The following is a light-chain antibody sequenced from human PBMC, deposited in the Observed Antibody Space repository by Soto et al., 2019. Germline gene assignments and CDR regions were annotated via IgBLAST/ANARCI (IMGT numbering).Light chain of an antibody. J-gene: IGLJ1*01. CDR1: SSDIGAFNY. Sequence: QSALTQPASVSGSPGQSITISCTGSSSDIGAFNYVAWYQQHPGKAPKLIIHGVTNRPSGVSSRFSGSKSDYTASLTISGLQAGYASDYYCSSYTTAFFKVVGTGTKVTVL. V-gene: IGLV2-14*01. CDR3: SSYTTAFFKV. CDR2: GVT.